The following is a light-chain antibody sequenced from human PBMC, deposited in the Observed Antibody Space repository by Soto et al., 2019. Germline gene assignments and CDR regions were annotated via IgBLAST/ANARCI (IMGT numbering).Light chain of an antibody. J-gene: IGKJ2*01. CDR3: QQYGNSPTYT. CDR1: QSVSSSY. CDR2: GPS. Sequence: ETVLTQSPGTVPLSPGERATLXXRASQSVSSSYLAWYQQKPGQAPRLXXNGPSSGATGIPDRFSGSGSGTDFTLTISRLEPEVYAVYYCQQYGNSPTYTFGQGTRLDIK. V-gene: IGKV3-20*01.